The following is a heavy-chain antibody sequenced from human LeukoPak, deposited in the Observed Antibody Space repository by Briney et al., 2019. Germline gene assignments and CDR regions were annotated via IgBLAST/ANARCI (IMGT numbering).Heavy chain of an antibody. V-gene: IGHV1-2*04. Sequence: ASVKVSCKASGYTFTGYYMHWVRQAPGQGLEWMGWINPNSGGTNYAQKFQGWVTMTRDTSVSTAYMELSRLRSDDTAVYYCASEAAAGKPYFDYWGQGTLVTVSS. CDR3: ASEAAAGKPYFDY. CDR2: INPNSGGT. D-gene: IGHD6-13*01. J-gene: IGHJ4*02. CDR1: GYTFTGYY.